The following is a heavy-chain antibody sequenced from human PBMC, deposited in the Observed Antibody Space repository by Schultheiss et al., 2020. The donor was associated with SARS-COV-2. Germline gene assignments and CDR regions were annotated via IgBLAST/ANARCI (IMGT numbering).Heavy chain of an antibody. CDR1: GGSISSYY. V-gene: IGHV4-59*01. J-gene: IGHJ6*02. CDR3: ARVRCSSTSCYYYGMDV. CDR2: IYYSGST. Sequence: SETLSLTCTVSGGSISSYYWSWIRQPPGKGLEWIGYIYYSGSTNYNPSLKSRVTISVDTSKNQFSLKLSSVTAADTAVYYCARVRCSSTSCYYYGMDVWGQGTTVTVSS. D-gene: IGHD2-2*01.